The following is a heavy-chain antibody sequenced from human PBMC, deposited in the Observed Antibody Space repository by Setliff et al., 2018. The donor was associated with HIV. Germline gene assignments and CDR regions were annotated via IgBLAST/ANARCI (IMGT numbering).Heavy chain of an antibody. Sequence: SETLSLTCTVSGGSISNSRYYWSWIRQPPGKGLEWIGSIYYSGSTYYNPSLQSRVTVSVDTSKPHYSLKMNSVTAADTAVYYCAITLVGVTTEMYWGQGTLVTVS. CDR3: AITLVGVTTEMY. CDR1: GGSISNSRYY. V-gene: IGHV4-39*01. CDR2: IYYSGST. J-gene: IGHJ4*02. D-gene: IGHD2-21*02.